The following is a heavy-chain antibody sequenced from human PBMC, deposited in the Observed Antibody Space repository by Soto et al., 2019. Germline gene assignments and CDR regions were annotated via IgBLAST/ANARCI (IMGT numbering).Heavy chain of an antibody. CDR2: INPSGGST. CDR1: GYTFTSYY. Sequence: ASVKVSCKAPGYTFTSYYMHWVRQAPGQGLEWMGIINPSGGSTSYAQKFQGRVTMTRDTSTSTVYMELSSLRSEDTAVYYCARSVVAATEYFQHWGQGTLVTVSS. J-gene: IGHJ1*01. D-gene: IGHD2-15*01. CDR3: ARSVVAATEYFQH. V-gene: IGHV1-46*03.